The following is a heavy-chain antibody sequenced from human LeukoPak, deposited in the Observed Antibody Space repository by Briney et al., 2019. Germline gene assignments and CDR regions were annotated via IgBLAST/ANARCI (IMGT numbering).Heavy chain of an antibody. CDR2: ISGSGGST. Sequence: GGSLRLSCAASGFTFSSYAMSWVCQAPGKGLEWVSGISGSGGSTNYTDSVKGRFTISRDNSKNTLYLQMNSPRAEDTAVYYCAKDYYYDRSGDNAFDIWGQGTMVTVSS. J-gene: IGHJ3*02. CDR1: GFTFSSYA. CDR3: AKDYYYDRSGDNAFDI. D-gene: IGHD3-22*01. V-gene: IGHV3-23*01.